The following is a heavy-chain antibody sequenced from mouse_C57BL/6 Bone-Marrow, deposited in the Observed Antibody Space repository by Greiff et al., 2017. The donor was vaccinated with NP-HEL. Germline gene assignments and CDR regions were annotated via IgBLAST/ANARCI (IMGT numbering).Heavy chain of an antibody. D-gene: IGHD2-3*01. CDR2: ISYDGSN. CDR3: ARVYDGPLNYYFDY. Sequence: EVQLQQSGPGLVKPSQSLSLTCSVTGYSITSGYYWNWIRQFPGNKLEWMGYISYDGSNNYNPSLKNRISITRDTSKNQFFLKLNSVTTEDTATYYCARVYDGPLNYYFDYWGQGTTLTVSS. CDR1: GYSITSGYY. J-gene: IGHJ2*01. V-gene: IGHV3-6*01.